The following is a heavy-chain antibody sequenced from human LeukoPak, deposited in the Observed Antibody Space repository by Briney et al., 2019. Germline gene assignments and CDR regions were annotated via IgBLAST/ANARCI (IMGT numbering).Heavy chain of an antibody. V-gene: IGHV3-66*01. CDR1: GGSISSSNW. Sequence: PSETLSLTCAVSGGSISSSNWWSWVRQAPGKGLEWVSVIYSGGSTYYADSVKGRFTISRDNAKNTLYLQMNSLRAEDTAVYYCARDPQINAFDIWGQGTMVTVSS. CDR3: ARDPQINAFDI. J-gene: IGHJ3*02. CDR2: IYSGGST.